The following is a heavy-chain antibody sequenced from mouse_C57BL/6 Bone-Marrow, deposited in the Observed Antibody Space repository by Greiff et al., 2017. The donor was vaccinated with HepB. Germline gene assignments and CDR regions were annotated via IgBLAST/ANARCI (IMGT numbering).Heavy chain of an antibody. D-gene: IGHD1-1*01. CDR1: GFTFSNYW. J-gene: IGHJ1*03. CDR2: IRLKSDNYAT. CDR3: TVITTVVGYWYFDV. Sequence: EVQLVESGGGLVQPGGSMKLSCVASGFTFSNYWMNWVRQSPEKGLEWVAQIRLKSDNYATHYAESVKGRFTISRDDSKSSVYLQMNNLRAEDTGIYYCTVITTVVGYWYFDVWGTGTTVTVSS. V-gene: IGHV6-3*01.